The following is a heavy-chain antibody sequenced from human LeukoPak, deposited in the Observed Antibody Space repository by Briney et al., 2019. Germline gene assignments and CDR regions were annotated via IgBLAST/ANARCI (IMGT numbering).Heavy chain of an antibody. J-gene: IGHJ4*02. CDR3: VRDAQRGFDYSNSLQY. CDR1: GFIFNHYA. Sequence: GPSLRLSCEASGFIFNHYALHWVRQAPHKGLEWVAVIWSDGTNRYYADSVKGRFSIFRDDSQKRVFLQMNSLRAEDTAVYYCVRDAQRGFDYSNSLQYWGQGALVTVSS. D-gene: IGHD4-11*01. CDR2: IWSDGTNR. V-gene: IGHV3-33*01.